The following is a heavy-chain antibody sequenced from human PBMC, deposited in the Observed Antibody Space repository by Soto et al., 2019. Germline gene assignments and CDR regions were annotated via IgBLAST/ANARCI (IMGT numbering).Heavy chain of an antibody. CDR3: AKDRDSFYYYYYMDV. D-gene: IGHD3-10*01. Sequence: GGSLRLSCEGSGYTFGNYWMSWVRQAPGKGLEWVSAINGSGSETYYADSVKGRFTISRDNSKNTLYLQMNSLRAEDTAVYYCAKDRDSFYYYYYMDVWGKGTTVTVSS. V-gene: IGHV3-23*01. CDR1: GYTFGNYW. J-gene: IGHJ6*03. CDR2: INGSGSET.